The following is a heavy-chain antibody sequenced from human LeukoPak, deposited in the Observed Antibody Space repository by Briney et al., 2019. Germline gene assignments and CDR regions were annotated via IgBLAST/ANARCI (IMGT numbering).Heavy chain of an antibody. CDR1: GFTFSSYW. D-gene: IGHD2-15*01. J-gene: IGHJ4*02. Sequence: GGSLRLSCAASGFTFSSYWMHWVRQAAGKGLGWVSRINSDGSSTSYADSVKGRFTISRDNAKNTLYLQMNSLTAENTAVYYCARDFATLDYWGQGTLVTVSS. CDR3: ARDFATLDY. CDR2: INSDGSST. V-gene: IGHV3-74*01.